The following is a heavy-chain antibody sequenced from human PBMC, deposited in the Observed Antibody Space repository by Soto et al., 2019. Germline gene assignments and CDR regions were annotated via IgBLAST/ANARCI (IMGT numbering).Heavy chain of an antibody. Sequence: SETLSLTCTVSVDSITTYYWSWVRQPAGKGLEWIGRIDASGNTNYNPSLNSRVTMSIDTSKKQFSLKLTSVTAADTAIYYCARYSNNWFQTEGMDVWGQGTTVTVSS. CDR2: IDASGNT. V-gene: IGHV4-4*07. CDR1: VDSITTYY. D-gene: IGHD6-13*01. CDR3: ARYSNNWFQTEGMDV. J-gene: IGHJ6*02.